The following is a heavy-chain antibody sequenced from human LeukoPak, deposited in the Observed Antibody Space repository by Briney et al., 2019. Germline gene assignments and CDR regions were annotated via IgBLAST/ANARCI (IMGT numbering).Heavy chain of an antibody. D-gene: IGHD2-21*02. CDR3: VRGTLFHGDVFDL. Sequence: PGGSLRLSCAASGFTFDDYGMNWVRQAPGKGLEWVSGINWNGGSTGYADSVKGRFTISRDNAKNSLYLQMNSLRAEDTAVYYCVRGTLFHGDVFDLWGQGTLVTVSS. V-gene: IGHV3-20*04. J-gene: IGHJ4*02. CDR1: GFTFDDYG. CDR2: INWNGGST.